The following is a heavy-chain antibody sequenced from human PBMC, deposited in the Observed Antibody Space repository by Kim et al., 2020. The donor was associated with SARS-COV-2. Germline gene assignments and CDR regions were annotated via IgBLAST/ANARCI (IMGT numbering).Heavy chain of an antibody. J-gene: IGHJ4*02. CDR3: ATSLLWFGELSPPRAGY. CDR2: INTNTGNP. D-gene: IGHD3-10*01. Sequence: ASVKVSCKASGYTFTSYAMNWVRQAPGQGLEWMGWINTNTGNPTYAQGFTGRFVFSLDTSVSTAYLQISSLKAEDTAVYYCATSLLWFGELSPPRAGYWGQGTLVTVSS. CDR1: GYTFTSYA. V-gene: IGHV7-4-1*02.